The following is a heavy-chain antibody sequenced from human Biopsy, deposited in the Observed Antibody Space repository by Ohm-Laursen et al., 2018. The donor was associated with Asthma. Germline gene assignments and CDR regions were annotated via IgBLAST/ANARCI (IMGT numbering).Heavy chain of an antibody. V-gene: IGHV1-69*13. Sequence: GASVKVSCKSLGGTFNTYVIGWVRQAPGQGLEWMGGINSVFGTTTYPQKFQDGVTITADDSTSTAYMELSSLRSEDTAVYYCARKAGSCISRTCYSLDFWGQGTLVTVSS. CDR2: INSVFGTT. J-gene: IGHJ4*02. D-gene: IGHD2-2*01. CDR3: ARKAGSCISRTCYSLDF. CDR1: GGTFNTYV.